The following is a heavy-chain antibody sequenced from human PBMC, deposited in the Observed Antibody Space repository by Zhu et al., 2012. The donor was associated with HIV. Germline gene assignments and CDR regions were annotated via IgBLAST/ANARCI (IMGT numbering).Heavy chain of an antibody. Sequence: QVQIVQSGAEVKKPGASVSISCKTSGYSFITYTIHWVRQAPGQRPEWMGWINPNSGNIKYSQNFQDRLTISTNVSTSTVYVELSGLRSEDTAIYFCARNSRFRETIIDHWGQGTLLTVSS. CDR2: INPNSGNI. V-gene: IGHV1-3*01. CDR1: GYSFITYT. CDR3: ARNSRFRETIIDH. D-gene: IGHD3-10*01. J-gene: IGHJ4*02.